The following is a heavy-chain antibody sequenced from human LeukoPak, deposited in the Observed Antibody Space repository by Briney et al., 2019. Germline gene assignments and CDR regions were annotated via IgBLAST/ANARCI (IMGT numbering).Heavy chain of an antibody. Sequence: SETLSRTCTVSGGSISSYYWSWIRQPPGKGLEWIGYIYYSGSTNYNPSLKSRVTISVDTSKNQFSLKLSSVTAADTAVYYCARVYSSSWLNWFDPWGQGTLVTVSS. J-gene: IGHJ5*02. CDR2: IYYSGST. CDR1: GGSISSYY. D-gene: IGHD6-13*01. V-gene: IGHV4-59*01. CDR3: ARVYSSSWLNWFDP.